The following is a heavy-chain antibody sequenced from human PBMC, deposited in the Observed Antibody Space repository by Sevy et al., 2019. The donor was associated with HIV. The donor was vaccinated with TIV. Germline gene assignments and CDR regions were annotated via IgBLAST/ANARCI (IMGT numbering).Heavy chain of an antibody. D-gene: IGHD3-22*01. CDR1: GFTFDDYG. CDR3: ASSGDDSSGFYYWWFDP. Sequence: GGSLRLSCAASGFTFDDYGMSWVRQAPGKGLEWVSGINRNGGSISYVDSVRGRFTISRDNAKNSLYLQMNSLRAEDTAFYYCASSGDDSSGFYYWWFDPWGQGTLVTVSS. J-gene: IGHJ5*02. CDR2: INRNGGSI. V-gene: IGHV3-20*04.